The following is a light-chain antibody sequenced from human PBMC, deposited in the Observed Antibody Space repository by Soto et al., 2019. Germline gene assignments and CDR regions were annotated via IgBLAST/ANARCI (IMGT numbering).Light chain of an antibody. CDR1: QTVSSTY. CDR2: GAS. CDR3: QQYGSSPIT. Sequence: IVLTQSPVTLSVSPGERATLSCRASQTVSSTYLAWYQQKPGQAPRLLIYGASSRATGIPDRFSGTVSGTDFTLTISRLEPEDFAVYYCQQYGSSPITFGQGTRLEIK. J-gene: IGKJ5*01. V-gene: IGKV3-20*01.